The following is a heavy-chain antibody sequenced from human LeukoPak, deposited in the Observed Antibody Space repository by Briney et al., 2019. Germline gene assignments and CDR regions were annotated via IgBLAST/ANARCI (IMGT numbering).Heavy chain of an antibody. CDR3: ARGPHPVEMATIFIY. J-gene: IGHJ4*02. D-gene: IGHD5-24*01. Sequence: GESLKISCKGSGYSFTSYWIGWVRQMPGKGLEWMGIIYPGDSDTRYSPSFQGQVTISADKSLSTAYLQWSSLKASDTAMYYCARGPHPVEMATIFIYWGQGTLVTVSS. CDR1: GYSFTSYW. V-gene: IGHV5-51*01. CDR2: IYPGDSDT.